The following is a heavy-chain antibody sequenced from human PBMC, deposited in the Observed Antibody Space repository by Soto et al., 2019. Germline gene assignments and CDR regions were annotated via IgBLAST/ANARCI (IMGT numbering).Heavy chain of an antibody. CDR1: GFTFSSYE. J-gene: IGHJ6*02. D-gene: IGHD3-10*01. CDR3: ARVPITMVVYGMDV. CDR2: ISSSGSTI. Sequence: GGSLRLSCAASGFTFSSYEMNWVRQAPGKGLEWVSYISSSGSTIYYADSVKGRFTISRDNAKNSLYLQMNSLRAEDTAVYYCARVPITMVVYGMDVWGQGTTVTVSS. V-gene: IGHV3-48*03.